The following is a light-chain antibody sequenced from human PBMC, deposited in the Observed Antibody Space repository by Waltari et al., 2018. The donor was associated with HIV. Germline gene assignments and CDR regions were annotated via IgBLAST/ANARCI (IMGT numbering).Light chain of an antibody. CDR1: QGIGND. CDR3: LQDYNYPLT. J-gene: IGKJ4*01. CDR2: AAS. Sequence: AIQMIQSPSSLSASVGDRVTITCRASQGIGNDLGWYQQKPGKAPELLIYAASSLQSGVPSRFSGSGSGTDFTLTISSLQPEDFATYYCLQDYNYPLTFGGGTKVEIK. V-gene: IGKV1-6*01.